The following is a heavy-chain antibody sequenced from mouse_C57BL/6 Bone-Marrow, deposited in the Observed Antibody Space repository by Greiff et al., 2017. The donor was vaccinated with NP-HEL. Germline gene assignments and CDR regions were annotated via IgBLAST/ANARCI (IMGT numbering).Heavy chain of an antibody. V-gene: IGHV3-6*01. CDR3: ARYYYGSSHYFDY. CDR1: GYSITSGYY. J-gene: IGHJ2*01. CDR2: ISYDGSN. D-gene: IGHD1-1*01. Sequence: ESGPGLVKPSQSLSLTCSVTGYSITSGYYWNWIRQFPGNKLEWMGYISYDGSNNYNPSLKNRISITRDTSKNQFFLKLNSVTTEDTATYYCARYYYGSSHYFDYWGQGTTLTVSS.